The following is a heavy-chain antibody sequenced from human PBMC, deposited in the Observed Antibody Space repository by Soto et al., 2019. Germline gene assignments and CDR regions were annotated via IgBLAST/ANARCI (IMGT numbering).Heavy chain of an antibody. CDR2: IYYSGST. D-gene: IGHD2-8*02. CDR1: GGNISSYY. CDR3: ARDKITGLFDY. V-gene: IGHV4-59*12. J-gene: IGHJ4*02. Sequence: SETLSLTSTVSGGNISSYYWSWIRQPPGKELEYIGDIYYSGSTNYNPSLKSRVTISVDTSKNQFSLKLTSVTAADTAVYYCARDKITGLFDYWGQGTLVTVSS.